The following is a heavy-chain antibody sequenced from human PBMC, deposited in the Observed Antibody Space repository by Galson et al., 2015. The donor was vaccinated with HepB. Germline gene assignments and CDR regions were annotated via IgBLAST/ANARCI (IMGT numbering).Heavy chain of an antibody. V-gene: IGHV6-1*01. Sequence: CAISGDSVSSHSVTWDWIRRSPSRGLEWLGRTYYRSKWYNNYAVSVESRITINPDTSKNQFSLQLSSVTPEDTAVYYCTRHVDGCFDYWGQGALDTVSS. CDR1: GDSVSSHSVT. J-gene: IGHJ4*02. CDR2: TYYRSKWYN. CDR3: TRHVDGCFDY. D-gene: IGHD5-24*01.